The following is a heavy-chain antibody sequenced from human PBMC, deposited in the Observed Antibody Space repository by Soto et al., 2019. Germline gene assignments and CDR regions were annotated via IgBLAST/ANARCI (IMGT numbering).Heavy chain of an antibody. J-gene: IGHJ3*02. D-gene: IGHD5-12*01. Sequence: QVQLVESGGGVVQPGRSLRLSCAASGFTFSSYGMHWVRQAPGKGLEWVAVISYDGSNKYYADSVKGRRTISRDNSKNARYRQMKSLRGEETAVYYCAKDIGSGYDWLRVGEASDIWGQGKKDTVSS. V-gene: IGHV3-30*18. CDR1: GFTFSSYG. CDR3: AKDIGSGYDWLRVGEASDI. CDR2: ISYDGSNK.